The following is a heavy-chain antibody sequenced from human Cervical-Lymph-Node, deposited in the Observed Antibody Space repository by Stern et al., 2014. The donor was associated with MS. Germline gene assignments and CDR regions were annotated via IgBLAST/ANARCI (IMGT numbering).Heavy chain of an antibody. CDR2: ITPVVGTT. J-gene: IGHJ4*02. CDR1: GDTFRSYA. CDR3: ARGGGLVGYFDY. V-gene: IGHV1-69*06. D-gene: IGHD1-26*01. Sequence: VQLVESVAEVKKPGSSVKVSCKASGDTFRSYAIHWVRPVPGQELEWMGGITPVVGTTNYAQKFQGRVTITADKSTNTAYMELMTLRSEDTAVYYCARGGGLVGYFDYWGQGTLVSVSS.